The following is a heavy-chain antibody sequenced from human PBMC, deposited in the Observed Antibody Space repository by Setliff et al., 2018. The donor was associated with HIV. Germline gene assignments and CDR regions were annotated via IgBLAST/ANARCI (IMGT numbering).Heavy chain of an antibody. CDR1: GGSVTSYY. V-gene: IGHV4-4*07. CDR2: ISISGDT. D-gene: IGHD3-10*01. CDR3: ARDPITGVDY. Sequence: SETLSLTCTVSGGSVTSYYWSWIRQPAGKRLEWIGRISISGDTNYNPSLKSRATMSLDTSKNQFSLKLNSVTAADTAMYYCARDPITGVDYWGQGTLVTVSS. J-gene: IGHJ4*02.